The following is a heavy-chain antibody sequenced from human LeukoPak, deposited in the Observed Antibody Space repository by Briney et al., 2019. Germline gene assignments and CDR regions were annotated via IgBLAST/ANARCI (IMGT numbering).Heavy chain of an antibody. J-gene: IGHJ4*02. Sequence: SEALSLTCTVSGGSISSSSYYWSWIRQPPGKGLEWIGEINHSGSTNYNPSLKSRVTISVDTSKNQFSLKLSSVTAADTAVYYCARSRDSSGYYYPFDYWGQGTLVTVSS. V-gene: IGHV4-39*07. CDR3: ARSRDSSGYYYPFDY. D-gene: IGHD3-22*01. CDR1: GGSISSSSYY. CDR2: INHSGST.